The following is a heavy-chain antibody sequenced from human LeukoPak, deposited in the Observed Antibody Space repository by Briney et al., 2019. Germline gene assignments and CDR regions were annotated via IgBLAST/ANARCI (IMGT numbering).Heavy chain of an antibody. D-gene: IGHD2-2*01. V-gene: IGHV1-2*02. Sequence: ASVKVSCKASGYTFTGYYMYWVRQAPGQGLGWMGWINPNSGGTNYAQKFQGRVTMTRDTSISTAYMELSRLRSDDTAVYYCASLYSSTISGYNWFDPWGQGTLVTVSS. J-gene: IGHJ5*02. CDR2: INPNSGGT. CDR1: GYTFTGYY. CDR3: ASLYSSTISGYNWFDP.